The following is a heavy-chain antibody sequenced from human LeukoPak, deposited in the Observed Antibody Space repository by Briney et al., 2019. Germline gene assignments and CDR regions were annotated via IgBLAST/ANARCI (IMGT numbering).Heavy chain of an antibody. CDR3: ARRDIVVVPAAITYYGMDV. CDR1: GFTFSDYY. D-gene: IGHD2-2*01. V-gene: IGHV3-11*01. Sequence: GGSLRLSCAASGFTFSDYYMSWIRQAPGKGLEWVSYISSSGSTIYYADSVKGRFTISRDNAKNPLYLQMNSLRAEDTAVYYCARRDIVVVPAAITYYGMDVWGQGTTVTVSS. J-gene: IGHJ6*02. CDR2: ISSSGSTI.